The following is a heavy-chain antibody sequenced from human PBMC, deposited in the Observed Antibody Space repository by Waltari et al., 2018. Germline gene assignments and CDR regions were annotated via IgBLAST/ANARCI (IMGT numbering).Heavy chain of an antibody. J-gene: IGHJ5*02. CDR2: IYHSGST. D-gene: IGHD3-10*01. Sequence: QVQLQESGPGLVKPSETLSLTCTVSGYSISSGYYWGWIRQPPGKGLEWIGSIYHSGSTDDNPALKSRGTVSVHTSKNQFSLKMSSVHAADTAVYYCAEGRYGSGSYFTSRFDPWGQGTLVTVSS. CDR3: AEGRYGSGSYFTSRFDP. CDR1: GYSISSGYY. V-gene: IGHV4-38-2*02.